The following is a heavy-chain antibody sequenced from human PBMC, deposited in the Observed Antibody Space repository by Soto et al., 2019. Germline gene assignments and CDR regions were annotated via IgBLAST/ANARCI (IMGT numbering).Heavy chain of an antibody. Sequence: QVQLVQSGAEVKKPGSSVKVSCKASGGTFSSYAISWVRQAPGQGLEWMGGIIPIFGTANYAHKFQGRVTITAYESTSTAYMELSSLISEDTAVYYCARVPNWNYQDAFDIWGQGTMVTVSP. J-gene: IGHJ3*02. V-gene: IGHV1-69*01. CDR2: IIPIFGTA. D-gene: IGHD1-7*01. CDR3: ARVPNWNYQDAFDI. CDR1: GGTFSSYA.